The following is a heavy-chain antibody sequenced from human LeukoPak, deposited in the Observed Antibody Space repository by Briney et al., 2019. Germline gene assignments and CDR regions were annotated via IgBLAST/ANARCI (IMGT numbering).Heavy chain of an antibody. D-gene: IGHD6-13*01. CDR3: ARHYSRNWYSFGF. J-gene: IGHJ4*02. CDR2: FYHGGST. V-gene: IGHV4-39*01. CDR1: GGSIRGSTYY. Sequence: SETLSLTCTVSGGSIRGSTYYWGWIRQPPGKGLEWIGSFYHGGSTYYNPSLKSRVTISVDTSKNHFSLSLGSVTAADTAVYYCARHYSRNWYSFGFWGQGTPVTVSS.